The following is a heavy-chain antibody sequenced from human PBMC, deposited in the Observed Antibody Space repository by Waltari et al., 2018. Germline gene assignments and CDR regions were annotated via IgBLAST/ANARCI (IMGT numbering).Heavy chain of an antibody. CDR1: GYTFTASY. CDR2: INPNSGGT. D-gene: IGHD6-13*01. V-gene: IGHV1-2*02. Sequence: QVQLVQSGAEVKKPGASVKVSCKASGYTFTASYMPWVRQAPGQGLEWMGWINPNSGGTNYAQKFQGRVTMTRDTSISTAYMELSRLRSDDTAVYYCARDLAAAGISRDFDYWGQGTLVTVSS. J-gene: IGHJ4*02. CDR3: ARDLAAAGISRDFDY.